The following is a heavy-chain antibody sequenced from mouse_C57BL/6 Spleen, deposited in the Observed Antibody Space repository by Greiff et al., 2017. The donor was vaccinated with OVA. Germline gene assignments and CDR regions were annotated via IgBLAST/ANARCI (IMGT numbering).Heavy chain of an antibody. CDR3: ANLRSRAY. CDR1: GYSFTGYY. V-gene: IGHV1-42*01. CDR2: INPSTGGT. J-gene: IGHJ3*01. D-gene: IGHD2-12*01. Sequence: VQLKQSGPELVKPGASVKISCKASGYSFTGYYMNWVKQSPEKSLEWIGEINPSTGGTTYNQKFKAKATLTVDKSSSTAYMQLKSLTSEDSAVYYCANLRSRAYWGQGTLVTVSA.